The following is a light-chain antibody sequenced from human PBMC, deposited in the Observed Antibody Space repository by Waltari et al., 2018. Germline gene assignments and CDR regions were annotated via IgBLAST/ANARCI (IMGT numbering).Light chain of an antibody. CDR1: TLSKQY. J-gene: IGLJ1*01. V-gene: IGLV3-25*03. CDR3: QLADSTVTYV. CDR2: KDT. Sequence: SHELTQPPSVSVSPGQTATITCSGETLSKQYVYWYQHKPGQAPVLLIYKDTDRPSCIPDRFSGSSSGTSVTLTISGVQAEDEADYYCQLADSTVTYVFGPGTKVIVL.